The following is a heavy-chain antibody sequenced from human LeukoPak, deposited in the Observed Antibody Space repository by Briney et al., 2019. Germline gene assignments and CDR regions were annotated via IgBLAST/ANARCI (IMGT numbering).Heavy chain of an antibody. D-gene: IGHD1-20*01. J-gene: IGHJ4*02. V-gene: IGHV1-46*02. CDR3: ARTYNWNDGYFDY. Sequence: ASVKVSCKASGYTFNNYYMNWVRQAPGQGLEWMGIINPSGGSTSYAQKFQGRVTMTRDTSTSTVYMELSSLRSEDTAVYYCARTYNWNDGYFDYWGQGTLVTVSS. CDR1: GYTFNNYY. CDR2: INPSGGST.